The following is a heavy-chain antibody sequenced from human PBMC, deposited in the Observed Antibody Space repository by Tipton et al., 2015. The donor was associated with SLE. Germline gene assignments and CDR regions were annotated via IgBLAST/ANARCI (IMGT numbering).Heavy chain of an antibody. CDR3: ARGRGDGYKGYFDL. CDR1: GGSISSSSYY. J-gene: IGHJ2*01. CDR2: IYYSGST. D-gene: IGHD5-24*01. Sequence: TLSLTCTVSGGSISSSSYYRGWIRQPPGKGLEWIGSIYYSGSTYYNPSLKSRVTISVDTSKNQFALKLSSVTAADTAVYYCARGRGDGYKGYFDLWGRGTLVTVSS. V-gene: IGHV4-39*01.